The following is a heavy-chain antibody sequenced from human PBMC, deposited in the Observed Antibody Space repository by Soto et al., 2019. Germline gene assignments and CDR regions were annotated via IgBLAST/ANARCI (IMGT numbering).Heavy chain of an antibody. CDR2: IYHSETT. J-gene: IGHJ5*02. CDR1: GGSIGNYY. CDR3: ARGKKDYDYVWGSYRYSTWFDP. V-gene: IGHV4-59*12. Sequence: SETLSLTCSVSGGSIGNYYWSWIRQPPGKGLEWIGFIYHSETTNYNPSLKSRVTISVDTPKNLFSLKLSSVTAADTAVYYCARGKKDYDYVWGSYRYSTWFDPWGQGTLVTVS. D-gene: IGHD3-16*02.